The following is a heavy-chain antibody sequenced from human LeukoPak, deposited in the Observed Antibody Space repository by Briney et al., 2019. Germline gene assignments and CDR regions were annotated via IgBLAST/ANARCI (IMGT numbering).Heavy chain of an antibody. D-gene: IGHD6-19*01. CDR1: GFTFSSYA. J-gene: IGHJ4*02. V-gene: IGHV3-23*01. CDR3: AKTITSTGWNYFDY. CDR2: ISGSGGST. Sequence: GGSLRLSCAASGFTFSSYAMSWVRQAPGKGLEWVSAISGSGGSTYYADSVKGRFTISRDNSKNTLYLQMNSLRAEDKATYYCAKTITSTGWNYFDYWGQGTLVTVSS.